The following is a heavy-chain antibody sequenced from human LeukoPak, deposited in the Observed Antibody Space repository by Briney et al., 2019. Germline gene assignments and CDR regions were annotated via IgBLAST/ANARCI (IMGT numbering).Heavy chain of an antibody. J-gene: IGHJ4*02. V-gene: IGHV3-53*05. CDR1: GVTVSSDY. Sequence: EGSLRLSCAASGVTVSSDYMSWVRQAPGKGLEWVSVIYSDGNTYYADSVKGRFTISRDNSKNTLFLQMDSLKTEDTARYYCASRMTFGGQGTLVTVSS. CDR3: ASRMTF. CDR2: IYSDGNT. D-gene: IGHD2/OR15-2a*01.